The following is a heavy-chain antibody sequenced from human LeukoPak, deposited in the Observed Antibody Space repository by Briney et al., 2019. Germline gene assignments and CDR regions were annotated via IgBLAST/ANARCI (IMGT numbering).Heavy chain of an antibody. CDR3: ARQARYCTNGVCFSERYYFDY. CDR2: ISSSSSYI. Sequence: GGSLRLSCAASGFTFSSYSMNWVRQAPGKGLEWVSSISSSSSYIYYADSVKGRFTISRDNAKNSLYLQMNSLRAEDTAVYYCARQARYCTNGVCFSERYYFDYWGQGTQVTVSS. D-gene: IGHD2-8*01. V-gene: IGHV3-21*01. CDR1: GFTFSSYS. J-gene: IGHJ4*02.